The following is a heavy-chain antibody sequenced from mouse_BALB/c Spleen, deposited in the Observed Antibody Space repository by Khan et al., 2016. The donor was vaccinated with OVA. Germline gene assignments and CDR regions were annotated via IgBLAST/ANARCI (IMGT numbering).Heavy chain of an antibody. D-gene: IGHD2-14*01. CDR3: ARRTTGYTMDY. J-gene: IGHJ4*01. CDR1: GYTFTSHT. CDR2: INPRSGYS. V-gene: IGHV1-4*01. Sequence: VQLQQSGAELARPGASVKMSCKASGYTFTSHTMHWIMQSPGQGLEWIGYINPRSGYSNYNQKFNDKATLNADKSSSTAYMQLSSLTSEDSAVYYGARRTTGYTMDYWGQGTSVTVSS.